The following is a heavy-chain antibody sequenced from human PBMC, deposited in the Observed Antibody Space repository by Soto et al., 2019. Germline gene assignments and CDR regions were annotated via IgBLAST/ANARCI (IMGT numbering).Heavy chain of an antibody. D-gene: IGHD2-15*01. CDR3: ARGYCSGGSCSGYYMDV. V-gene: IGHV3-74*01. J-gene: IGHJ6*03. Sequence: GGSLRLSCAASGFTFSSYWMHWVRQAPGKGLVWVSRINSDGSSTSYADSVKGRFTISRDNAKNTLYLQMNSLRAEDTAVYYCARGYCSGGSCSGYYMDVRGKGTTVTVSS. CDR1: GFTFSSYW. CDR2: INSDGSST.